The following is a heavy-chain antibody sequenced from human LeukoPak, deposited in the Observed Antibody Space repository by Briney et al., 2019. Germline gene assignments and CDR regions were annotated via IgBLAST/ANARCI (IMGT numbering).Heavy chain of an antibody. J-gene: IGHJ3*02. V-gene: IGHV1-46*01. CDR3: ARGGRGEGTGTTRVAFDI. CDR1: GYTFTTYY. D-gene: IGHD1-1*01. Sequence: ASVTVSCTSAGYTFTTYYMHWVRQAPGQGLEWMGTINPSGGSTSYAQKFQGRVTMTRDTSTSTVYMELSSLRSEDTAVYYCARGGRGEGTGTTRVAFDIWGQGTMVTVSS. CDR2: INPSGGST.